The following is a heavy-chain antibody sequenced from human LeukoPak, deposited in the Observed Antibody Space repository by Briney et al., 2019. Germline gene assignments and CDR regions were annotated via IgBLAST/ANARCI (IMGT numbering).Heavy chain of an antibody. CDR3: ARGSGPWFDP. CDR2: INHSGST. V-gene: IGHV4-34*01. CDR1: GGPFSGYY. J-gene: IGHJ5*02. Sequence: SETLSLTCAVYGGPFSGYYWSWIRQPPGKGVEWIGEINHSGSTNYNPSLKSRVTISVDTSKNQFSLKLSSVTATDTAVYYCARGSGPWFDPWGEGTLVTVSS.